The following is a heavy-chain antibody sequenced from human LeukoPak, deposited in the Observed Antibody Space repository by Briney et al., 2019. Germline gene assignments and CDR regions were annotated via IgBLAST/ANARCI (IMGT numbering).Heavy chain of an antibody. D-gene: IGHD3-10*01. J-gene: IGHJ4*02. CDR3: AKGVWFGELLGLDY. CDR1: GFTFSSYG. V-gene: IGHV3-30*02. CDR2: IRYDGSNK. Sequence: GGSLRLSCAASGFTFSSYGMHWVRQAPGKGLEWVAFIRYDGSNKYYADSVKGRFTISRDNSKNTLYLRMNSLRTEDTAVYYCAKGVWFGELLGLDYWGQGTLVTVSS.